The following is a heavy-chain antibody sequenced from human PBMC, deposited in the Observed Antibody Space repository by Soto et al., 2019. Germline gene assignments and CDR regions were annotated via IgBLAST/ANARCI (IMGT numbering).Heavy chain of an antibody. D-gene: IGHD2-21*02. V-gene: IGHV3-7*01. CDR3: ARAGYCGPGCYYYFDY. CDR2: IKPDGSAT. CDR1: GFTFGSYW. J-gene: IGHJ4*02. Sequence: GGSLRLSCAVSGFTFGSYWMNWVRLIPGKGLEWVAYIKPDGSATYYVDSVKGRFTISRDNAKNSLYLQMNSLRVEDTSVYYCARAGYCGPGCYYYFDYWGQGTLVTAPQ.